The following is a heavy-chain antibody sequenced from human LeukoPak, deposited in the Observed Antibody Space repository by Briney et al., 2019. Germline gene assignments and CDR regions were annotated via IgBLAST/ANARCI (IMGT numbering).Heavy chain of an antibody. D-gene: IGHD6-19*01. V-gene: IGHV3-30*18. CDR1: GFLVSSKY. CDR3: AKDPIPVASNNYYRMDV. J-gene: IGHJ6*02. CDR2: ISSDGSNK. Sequence: GGSLRLSCAASGFLVSSKYMSWVRQAPGKGLEWVAVISSDGSNKYYVDSVKGRFTISRDNSKNTLYLQMNSLRAEDTAVYYCAKDPIPVASNNYYRMDVWGQGTTVSVSS.